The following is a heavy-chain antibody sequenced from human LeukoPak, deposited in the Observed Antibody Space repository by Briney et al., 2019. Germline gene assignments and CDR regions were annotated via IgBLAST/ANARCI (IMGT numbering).Heavy chain of an antibody. CDR1: GGSFSGYY. D-gene: IGHD2-15*01. V-gene: IGHV4-34*01. CDR2: INHSGST. CDR3: ARGLRHCSGGSCYGFRGYYYYGMDV. J-gene: IGHJ6*02. Sequence: SETLSLTCAVYGGSFSGYYWSWIRQPPGKGLEWIGEINHSGSTNYNPSLKSRVTISVDTSKNQFSLKLSSVTAADTAVYYCARGLRHCSGGSCYGFRGYYYYGMDVWGQGTTVTVSS.